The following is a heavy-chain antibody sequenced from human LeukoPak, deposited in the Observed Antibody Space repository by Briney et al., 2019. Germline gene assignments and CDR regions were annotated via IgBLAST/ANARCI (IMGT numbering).Heavy chain of an antibody. Sequence: ASVKVSCKASGYTFTGFYIHWVRQAPGQGLEWMGRINPNSGGTNYAQKFQGRVTMTRDTSISTAYMELSRLTSDDTAVYYCATDHGYSGYAPYYFDYWGQGTLVTVSS. J-gene: IGHJ4*02. CDR1: GYTFTGFY. CDR2: INPNSGGT. D-gene: IGHD5-12*01. CDR3: ATDHGYSGYAPYYFDY. V-gene: IGHV1-2*06.